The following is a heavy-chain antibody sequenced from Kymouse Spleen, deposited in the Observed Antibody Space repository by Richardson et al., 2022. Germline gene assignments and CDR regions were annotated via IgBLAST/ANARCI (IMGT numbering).Heavy chain of an antibody. Sequence: QVQLQQWGAGLLKPSETLSLTCAVYGGSFSGYYWSWIRQPPGKGLEWIGEINHSGSTNYNPSLKSRVTISVDTSKNQFSLKLSSVTAADTAVYYCARAPGIAAAGTFDYWGQGTLVTVSS. V-gene: IGHV4-34*01. CDR2: INHSGST. CDR3: ARAPGIAAAGTFDY. J-gene: IGHJ4*02. CDR1: GGSFSGYY. D-gene: IGHD6-13*01.